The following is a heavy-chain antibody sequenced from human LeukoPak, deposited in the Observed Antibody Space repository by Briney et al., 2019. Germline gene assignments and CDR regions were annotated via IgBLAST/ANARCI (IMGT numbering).Heavy chain of an antibody. CDR3: ATEYSRFRSGNWFDP. J-gene: IGHJ5*02. Sequence: ASVKVSCKVSGYTLTELSMHWVRQAPGKGLEWMGGFDPEDGETIYAQKLQGRVTMTEDTSTDTAYMELSSLRSEDTAVYYCATEYSRFRSGNWFDPWGQGTLVTVSS. CDR2: FDPEDGET. D-gene: IGHD3-10*01. V-gene: IGHV1-24*01. CDR1: GYTLTELS.